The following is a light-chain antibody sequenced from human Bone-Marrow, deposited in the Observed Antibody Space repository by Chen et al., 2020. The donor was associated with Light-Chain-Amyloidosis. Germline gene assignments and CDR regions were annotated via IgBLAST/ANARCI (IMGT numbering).Light chain of an antibody. V-gene: IGLV3-25*03. Sequence: SYELTQPPSVSVSPGQTARITCSGHELPTKYAYWYQQKPGQAPVLVIHRDTERPTGISERFSGSSSGTTAKLTISGGQAEDEADYQCQSADSSGTYDVIFGGGTKLTVL. CDR2: RDT. CDR3: QSADSSGTYDVI. J-gene: IGLJ2*01. CDR1: ELPTKY.